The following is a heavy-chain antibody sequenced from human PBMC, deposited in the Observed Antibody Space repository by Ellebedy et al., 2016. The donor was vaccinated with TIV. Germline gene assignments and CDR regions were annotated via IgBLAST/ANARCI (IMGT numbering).Heavy chain of an antibody. J-gene: IGHJ4*02. CDR1: GYTFTSYG. CDR2: ISAYNGNT. D-gene: IGHD3-3*01. Sequence: ASVKVSXXASGYTFTSYGISWVRQAPGQGLEWMGWISAYNGNTNYAQKLQGRVTMTTDTSTSTAYMELRSLRSDDTAVYYCARADDFWSGYAWDYWGQGTLVTVSS. CDR3: ARADDFWSGYAWDY. V-gene: IGHV1-18*04.